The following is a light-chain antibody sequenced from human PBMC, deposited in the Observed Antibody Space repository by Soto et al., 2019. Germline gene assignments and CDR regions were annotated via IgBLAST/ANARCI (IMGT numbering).Light chain of an antibody. V-gene: IGKV2-28*01. CDR2: LVS. CDR3: MQALQTPLT. CDR1: QSITNY. Sequence: MAQSPSTLSASVGDRVTITCRASQSITNYVDWYLQKPGQSPQLLIYLVSNRASGVPDRFSGSGSGTDFTLKITRVEAEDVGLYYCMQALQTPLTFGQGTRLEIK. J-gene: IGKJ5*01.